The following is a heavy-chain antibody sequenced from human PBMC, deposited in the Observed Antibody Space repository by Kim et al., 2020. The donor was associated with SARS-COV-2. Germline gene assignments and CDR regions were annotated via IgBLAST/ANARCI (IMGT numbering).Heavy chain of an antibody. Sequence: GGSLRLSCAASGFTFSGSAMHWVRQASGKGLEWVGRIRSKANSYATAYAASVKGRFTISRDDSKNTAYLQMNSLKTEDTAVYYCTTISIVVVTGGPSWGQGTLVTVSS. CDR3: TTISIVVVTGGPS. V-gene: IGHV3-73*01. CDR2: IRSKANSYAT. D-gene: IGHD2-21*02. J-gene: IGHJ5*01. CDR1: GFTFSGSA.